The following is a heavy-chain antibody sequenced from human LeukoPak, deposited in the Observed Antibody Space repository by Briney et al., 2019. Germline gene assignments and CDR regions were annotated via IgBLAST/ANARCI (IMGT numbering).Heavy chain of an antibody. D-gene: IGHD3-3*01. CDR1: GGTFSSYA. CDR2: IIPIFGTA. J-gene: IGHJ6*03. CDR3: ARHDFWSGYSISPGPYMDV. Sequence: ASVKVSCKASGGTFSSYAISWVRQAPGQGLEWMGGIIPIFGTANYAQKFQGRVTITTDESTSTAYMELSSLRSEDTAVYYCARHDFWSGYSISPGPYMDVWGKGTTVTVYS. V-gene: IGHV1-69*05.